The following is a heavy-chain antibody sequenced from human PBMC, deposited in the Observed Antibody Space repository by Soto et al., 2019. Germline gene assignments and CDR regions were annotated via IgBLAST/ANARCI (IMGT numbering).Heavy chain of an antibody. D-gene: IGHD3-3*01. V-gene: IGHV4-31*03. Sequence: PSETLSLTFTVSLGSMSSGGYYWSWIRQHPGKGLEWIWYIYYSGSTYYNPSLKSRVTISVDTSKNQFSLKLSSVTAADTAVYYCAGTYYDFWSGPRPHYYYYGMDVWGQGTTVTVSS. CDR1: LGSMSSGGYY. CDR2: IYYSGST. J-gene: IGHJ6*02. CDR3: AGTYYDFWSGPRPHYYYYGMDV.